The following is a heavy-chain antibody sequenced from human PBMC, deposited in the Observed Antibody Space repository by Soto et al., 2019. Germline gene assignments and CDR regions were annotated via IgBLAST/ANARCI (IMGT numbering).Heavy chain of an antibody. CDR1: GFIFNNFY. CDR2: IKKDESDK. Sequence: GGSLRLSCAASGFIFNNFYMGWLRQAPGKGLEWVATIKKDESDKYYVDSVKGRFTISRDNAKNSLYLEMNSLRGEDTAVYYCARLYYFDASVYRPLDFWGQGILVTVSS. J-gene: IGHJ4*02. D-gene: IGHD3-22*01. CDR3: ARLYYFDASVYRPLDF. V-gene: IGHV3-7*01.